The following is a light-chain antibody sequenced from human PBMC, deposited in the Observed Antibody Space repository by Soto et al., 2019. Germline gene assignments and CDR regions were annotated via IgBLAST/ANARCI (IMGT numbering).Light chain of an antibody. J-gene: IGKJ4*01. CDR3: QQHISWPLT. CDR2: DAS. V-gene: IGKV3-11*01. Sequence: EIVLTQSPATLSLSPGERATLSCRASQSVSSYLAWFQQKPGQAPRLLIYDASDSATGVPARFSGSGSGTDFALTISSLEPEDFAVYYCQQHISWPLTFGGGTKVEIK. CDR1: QSVSSY.